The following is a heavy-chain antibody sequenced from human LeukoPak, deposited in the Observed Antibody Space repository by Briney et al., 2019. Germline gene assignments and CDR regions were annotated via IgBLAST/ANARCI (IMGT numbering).Heavy chain of an antibody. CDR3: ASPYYYDGSSYYHFFDH. J-gene: IGHJ4*02. V-gene: IGHV3-30*04. D-gene: IGHD3-22*01. CDR2: ISYDGTTK. Sequence: GGSLRLSCAASGFTFTNYPVHWVRQAPGKGLEWVTVISYDGTTKYYADSVRGRFTISRDNSRNTLYLQMNNLRTEDTAVYYCASPYYYDGSSYYHFFDHWGQGTLVTVSS. CDR1: GFTFTNYP.